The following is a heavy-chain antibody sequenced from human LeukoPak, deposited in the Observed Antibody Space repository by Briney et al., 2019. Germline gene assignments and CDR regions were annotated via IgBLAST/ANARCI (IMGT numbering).Heavy chain of an antibody. D-gene: IGHD6-6*01. Sequence: PSETLSLTCTVSGYSFSSGYYWGWIRQPPGKGLEWIGSIYHSGTTYYNPSLKSRVTISIDTSKNQFSLKLSSVTAADTAVYYCARALVHLPALVYWGQGTLVTVSS. CDR2: IYHSGTT. J-gene: IGHJ4*02. CDR3: ARALVHLPALVY. V-gene: IGHV4-38-2*02. CDR1: GYSFSSGYY.